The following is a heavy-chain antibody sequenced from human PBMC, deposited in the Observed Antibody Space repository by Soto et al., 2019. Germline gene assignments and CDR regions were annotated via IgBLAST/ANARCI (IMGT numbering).Heavy chain of an antibody. J-gene: IGHJ4*02. CDR1: GFTFSRFE. CDR2: ISSGSSDT. Sequence: GGSLRLSCAASGFTFSRFELHWVRQAPGKGLEWISYISSGSSDTWYADSVKGRFIISRDNAQNSLFLQMNTLRPEDTAMYYCARVAYWGPGTQVTVSS. CDR3: ARVAY. V-gene: IGHV3-21*05.